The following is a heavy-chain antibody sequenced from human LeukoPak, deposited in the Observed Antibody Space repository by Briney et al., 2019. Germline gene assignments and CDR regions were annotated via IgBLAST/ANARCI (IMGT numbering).Heavy chain of an antibody. CDR2: ISAYNRRT. J-gene: IGHJ4*02. D-gene: IGHD1-26*01. Sequence: GASVKVSCKASGYTFTSSFINWVRRAPGQRLEWMGWISAYNRRTNYAQKFQRRVTMTTDSSTSTAYMDLTSLRSDDTAVYYCARGGTYYPCIDYWGQGTLVTVSS. V-gene: IGHV1-18*01. CDR1: GYTFTSSF. CDR3: ARGGTYYPCIDY.